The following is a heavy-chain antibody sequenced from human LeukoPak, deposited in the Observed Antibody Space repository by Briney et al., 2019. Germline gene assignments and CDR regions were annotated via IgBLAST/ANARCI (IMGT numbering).Heavy chain of an antibody. CDR3: AKGLGDY. J-gene: IGHJ4*02. V-gene: IGHV3-9*01. CDR2: ISWNSGSI. CDR1: GFTFDDYA. Sequence: GGSLRLSCAASGFTFDDYAMHWVRQAPGKGLEWVSGISWNSGSIGYADSVKGRFTISRDNAKNSLYLQMNNLRAEDTALYYCAKGLGDYWGQGTLVTVSS.